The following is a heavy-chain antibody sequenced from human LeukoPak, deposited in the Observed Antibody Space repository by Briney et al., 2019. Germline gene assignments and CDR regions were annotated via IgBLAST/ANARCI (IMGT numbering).Heavy chain of an antibody. CDR2: VSGTYGNT. V-gene: IGHV3-23*01. CDR3: AKSTGGLAGNYFDY. CDR1: GFTFSSYA. J-gene: IGHJ4*02. Sequence: GGSLRLSCAASGFTFSSYAMTWVRQAPGKGLEWVSAVSGTYGNTYYVDSLKGRFSISRDNSKNTLYLQMNSLRAEDTAVYYCAKSTGGLAGNYFDYWGQGTLVTVSS. D-gene: IGHD2-8*02.